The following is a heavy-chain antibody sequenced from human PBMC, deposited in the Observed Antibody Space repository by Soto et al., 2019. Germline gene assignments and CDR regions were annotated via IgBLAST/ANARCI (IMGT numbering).Heavy chain of an antibody. CDR3: EKEARNIAAVRGMAS. Sequence: GGSLRLSCAASGFIFDSYGMHWVRQAPGRGLEWVALVSYDGSNKYYADFVKGRFTISRDNSKNKLYLQMNRLRVEDTAVYKCEKEARNIAAVRGMASWGQGTLVPVSP. CDR1: GFIFDSYG. J-gene: IGHJ5*02. CDR2: VSYDGSNK. D-gene: IGHD6-6*01. V-gene: IGHV3-30*18.